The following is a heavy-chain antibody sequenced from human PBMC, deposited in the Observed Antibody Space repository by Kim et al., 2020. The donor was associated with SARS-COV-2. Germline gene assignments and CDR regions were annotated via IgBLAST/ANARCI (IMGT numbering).Heavy chain of an antibody. CDR3: ARVGWGRDS. Sequence: SETLSLTCTVSGASVSSDFCFWIWIRQPQGMGLEWIGNITNSGSTNYSPSVKSAVTISMDTSKNQFFLKMNSVTAADTDVYSCARVGWGRDSWGQGTLVTVSS. V-gene: IGHV4-61*01. D-gene: IGHD7-27*01. CDR1: GASVSSDFCF. J-gene: IGHJ4*02. CDR2: ITNSGST.